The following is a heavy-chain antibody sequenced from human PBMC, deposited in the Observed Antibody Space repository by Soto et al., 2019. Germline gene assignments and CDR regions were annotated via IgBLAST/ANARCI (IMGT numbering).Heavy chain of an antibody. CDR2: TYYRSKWYN. V-gene: IGHV6-1*01. Sequence: PSQTLSLTCGISGDTVSNNSGAWHWIRQSPSRGLEWLGRTYYRSKWYNDYAVSMKGRLIINADTSKNQVSLQLNSVTPEDTAIYYCARGIQWAGWFDPWGQGTLVTVSS. CDR3: ARGIQWAGWFDP. J-gene: IGHJ5*02. D-gene: IGHD1-26*01. CDR1: GDTVSNNSGA.